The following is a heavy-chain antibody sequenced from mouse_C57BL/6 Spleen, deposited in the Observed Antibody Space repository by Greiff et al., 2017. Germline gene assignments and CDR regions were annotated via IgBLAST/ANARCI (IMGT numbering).Heavy chain of an antibody. CDR3: ARGDYYGSSPWLAG. V-gene: IGHV1-85*01. Sequence: VQLQESGPELVKPGASVKLSCKASGYTFTSYDINWVKQRPGQGLEWIGWIYPRDGSTKYNEKFKGKATLTVDTSSSTAYMELHSLTSEDSAVYFCARGDYYGSSPWLAGWGQGTLVTVSA. D-gene: IGHD1-1*01. J-gene: IGHJ3*01. CDR1: GYTFTSYD. CDR2: IYPRDGST.